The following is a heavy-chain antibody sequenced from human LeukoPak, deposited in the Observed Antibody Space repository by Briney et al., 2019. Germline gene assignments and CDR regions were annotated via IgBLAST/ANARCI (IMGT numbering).Heavy chain of an antibody. CDR3: ARDHPVDTAMDY. J-gene: IGHJ4*02. D-gene: IGHD5-18*01. V-gene: IGHV3-30-3*01. Sequence: GGSLRLSCAASGLTFSSYAMHWVRQAPGKGLEWVAVISYDGSNKYYADSVKGRFTISRDNSKNTLYLQMNSLRAEDTAVYYCARDHPVDTAMDYWGQGTLVTVSS. CDR1: GLTFSSYA. CDR2: ISYDGSNK.